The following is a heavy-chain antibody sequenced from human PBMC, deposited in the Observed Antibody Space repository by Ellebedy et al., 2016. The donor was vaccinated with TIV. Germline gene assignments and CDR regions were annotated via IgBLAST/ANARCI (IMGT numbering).Heavy chain of an antibody. Sequence: GESLKISXAASGFTFSSYWMSWVRQAPGKGLEWVANIKQDGSEKYYVDSVKGRFTISRDNSKNTLYLQMNSLKTEDTAVYYCTTRGVTGTTNAFDIWGQGTMVTVSS. J-gene: IGHJ3*02. D-gene: IGHD1-14*01. V-gene: IGHV3-7*03. CDR1: GFTFSSYW. CDR3: TTRGVTGTTNAFDI. CDR2: IKQDGSEK.